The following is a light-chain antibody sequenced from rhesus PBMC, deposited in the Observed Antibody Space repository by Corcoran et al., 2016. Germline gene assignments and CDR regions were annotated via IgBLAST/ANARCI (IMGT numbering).Light chain of an antibody. CDR3: LLYYSDVYI. CDR2: NTN. V-gene: IGLV7-76*01. J-gene: IGLJ1*01. Sequence: QAVVTQETSLTVSPVGTVTLTCGSSTVAVTSGNYPNWFQQKPGQVPRGLIYNTNHKHSWTPARFSGSLAGDKAALTLSGAQPEDEADYYCLLYYSDVYIFGAGTRLIVL. CDR1: TVAVTSGNY.